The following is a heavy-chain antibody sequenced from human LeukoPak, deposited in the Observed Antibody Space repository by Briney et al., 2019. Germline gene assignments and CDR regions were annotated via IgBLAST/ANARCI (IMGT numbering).Heavy chain of an antibody. J-gene: IGHJ4*02. CDR1: RYSFTTYW. CDR2: IYPGDSDT. D-gene: IGHD2-15*01. CDR3: ARVLGSVVVAGKGGFDY. V-gene: IGHV5-51*01. Sequence: GESLKISCKGSRYSFTTYWIGWVRQVPGKGLEWMGIIYPGDSDTRYSPSFKGQVTISVDKSTNSAYLQWNTLKASDTALYYCARVLGSVVVAGKGGFDYWGQGTLVTVSS.